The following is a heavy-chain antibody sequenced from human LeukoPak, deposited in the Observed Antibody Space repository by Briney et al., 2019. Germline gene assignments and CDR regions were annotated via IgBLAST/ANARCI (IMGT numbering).Heavy chain of an antibody. V-gene: IGHV4-59*01. Sequence: SETLSLTCSVSGDSISNYYWNWIRQPPGKGLEWIGYIYYSGSTNYNPSLKSRVTISLDTPKNQFSLKLTSVTAADTAVYYCARWYSSSWYNWFDSWGQGTLVTVSS. CDR1: GDSISNYY. CDR3: ARWYSSSWYNWFDS. CDR2: IYYSGST. D-gene: IGHD6-13*01. J-gene: IGHJ5*01.